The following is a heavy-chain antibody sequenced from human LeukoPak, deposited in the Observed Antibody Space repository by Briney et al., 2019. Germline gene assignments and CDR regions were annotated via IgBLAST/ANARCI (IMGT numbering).Heavy chain of an antibody. CDR2: MNPNSGNT. CDR3: ARMGGSYYRARSSFRDY. J-gene: IGHJ4*02. CDR1: GYTFTSYD. D-gene: IGHD1-26*01. V-gene: IGHV1-8*01. Sequence: ASVKVSCKASGYTFTSYDINWVRQATGQGLEWMGWMNPNSGNTGYAQKFQGRVTVTRNTSISTAYMELSSLRSEDTAVYYCARMGGSYYRARSSFRDYWGQGTLVTVSS.